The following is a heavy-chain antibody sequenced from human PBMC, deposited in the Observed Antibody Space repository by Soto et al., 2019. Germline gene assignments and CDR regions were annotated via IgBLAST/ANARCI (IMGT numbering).Heavy chain of an antibody. CDR1: GGSISTSRSY. J-gene: IGHJ5*02. D-gene: IGHD2-21*01. Sequence: QLQLLESGPGLVKASETLSLTCNVSGGSISTSRSYWAWIRQPPGKGLEWLANIFYSGSTYYNPSLARRVTVSADTSKNEFSLKLRSVTAADTAVYYCARQPTTGDTDLWFDPWGQGTLVTVSS. V-gene: IGHV4-39*01. CDR3: ARQPTTGDTDLWFDP. CDR2: IFYSGST.